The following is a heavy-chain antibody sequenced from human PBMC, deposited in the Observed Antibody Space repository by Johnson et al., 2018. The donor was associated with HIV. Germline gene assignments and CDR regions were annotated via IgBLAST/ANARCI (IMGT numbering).Heavy chain of an antibody. V-gene: IGHV3-64*04. Sequence: QVQLVESGGGLVQPGGSLRLSCAASGFSFSSYGVHWVRQAPGKGLEYVSSISSNGGSTYYADSVKGRFTISRDNAKNSLYLQMNSLRGEDTALYYCARARGQRTRGDDAFDIWGQGTMVTVSS. D-gene: IGHD6-25*01. CDR3: ARARGQRTRGDDAFDI. J-gene: IGHJ3*02. CDR2: ISSNGGST. CDR1: GFSFSSYG.